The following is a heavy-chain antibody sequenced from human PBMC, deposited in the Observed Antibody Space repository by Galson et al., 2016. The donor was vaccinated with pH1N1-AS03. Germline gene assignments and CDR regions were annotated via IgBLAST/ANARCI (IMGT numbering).Heavy chain of an antibody. J-gene: IGHJ3*01. CDR2: INSDNHYI. V-gene: IGHV3-21*06. Sequence: SLRLSCAASGFTFSSYSMNWVRQAPGKGLEWVSFINSDNHYIFYGDSVKGRFTISRDNTKNSLYLQMNSLTAEDTAIYYCARDWGFSWTSRPTFDFWGQGTMVAVSA. CDR3: ARDWGFSWTSRPTFDF. D-gene: IGHD6-13*01. CDR1: GFTFSSYS.